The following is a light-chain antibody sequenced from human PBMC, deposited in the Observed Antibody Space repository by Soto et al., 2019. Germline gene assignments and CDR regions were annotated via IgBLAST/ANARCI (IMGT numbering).Light chain of an antibody. V-gene: IGKV1-8*01. CDR3: QQYYSYPLT. CDR2: AAS. Sequence: ALPMTQPPSSLSASTRDKVTITCRACQGISSYLAWYQQKPGKAPKLLIYAASTLQSGVPSRFSGSGSGTDFTLTISCLQSEDFATYYCQQYYSYPLTFGGGTKVDIK. J-gene: IGKJ4*01. CDR1: QGISSY.